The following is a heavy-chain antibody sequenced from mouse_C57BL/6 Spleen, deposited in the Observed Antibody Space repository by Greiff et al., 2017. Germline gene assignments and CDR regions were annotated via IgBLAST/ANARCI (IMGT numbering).Heavy chain of an antibody. J-gene: IGHJ4*01. CDR3: ARESYDAMDY. CDR2: IYPRSGNT. CDR1: GYTFTSYG. Sequence: QVQLQQSGAELARPGASVKLSCKASGYTFTSYGISWVKQRTGQGLEWIGEIYPRSGNTYYNEKFKGKATLTADQSSSTAYMELRSLTSEDSAVYFCARESYDAMDYWGQGTSVTVSS. V-gene: IGHV1-81*01.